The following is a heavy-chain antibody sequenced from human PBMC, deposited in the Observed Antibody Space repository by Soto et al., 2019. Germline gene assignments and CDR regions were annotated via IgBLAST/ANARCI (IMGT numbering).Heavy chain of an antibody. D-gene: IGHD3-22*01. CDR3: AKDLYESVGSPLHI. CDR2: ISSDGINK. Sequence: LGLSCADSEFTFSRYGMHWVRQAPGKGLEWVAFISSDGINKYYTDSVKGRFSISRDNSKNTLYLQMSSLRVEDTAVYRCAKDLYESVGSPLHIWGQGKNVTVSS. CDR1: EFTFSRYG. V-gene: IGHV3-30*18. J-gene: IGHJ3*02.